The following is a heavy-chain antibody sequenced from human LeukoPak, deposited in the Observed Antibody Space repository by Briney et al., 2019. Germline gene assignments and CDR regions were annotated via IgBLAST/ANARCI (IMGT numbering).Heavy chain of an antibody. CDR2: IKQDGSEK. D-gene: IGHD1-7*01. J-gene: IGHJ4*02. Sequence: GGSLRLSCAASGFTFSSYWMSWVRQAPGKGLEWVANIKQDGSEKYYVDSVKGRFTISRDNAKNSLYLQMNSLRAEDTAVYYCARYRHNWNLIPYYFDYWGQGTLVTVSS. CDR1: GFTFSSYW. V-gene: IGHV3-7*01. CDR3: ARYRHNWNLIPYYFDY.